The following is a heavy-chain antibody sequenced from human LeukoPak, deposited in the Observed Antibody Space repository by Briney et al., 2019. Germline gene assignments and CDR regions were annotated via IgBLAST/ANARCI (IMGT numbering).Heavy chain of an antibody. CDR1: GYTLTELS. CDR2: FDPEDGET. J-gene: IGHJ4*02. Sequence: ASVKVSCKVSGYTLTELSMHWVRQAPRKGLEWMGGFDPEDGETIYAQKFQGRVTMTEDTSTDTAYMELSSLRSEDTAVYYCATAGGLITFGGVIVDFDYWGQGTLVTVSS. CDR3: ATAGGLITFGGVIVDFDY. D-gene: IGHD3-16*02. V-gene: IGHV1-24*01.